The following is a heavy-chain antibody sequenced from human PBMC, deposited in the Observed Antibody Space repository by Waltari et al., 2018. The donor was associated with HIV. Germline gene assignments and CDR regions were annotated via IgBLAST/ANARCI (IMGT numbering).Heavy chain of an antibody. J-gene: IGHJ4*02. Sequence: EVELLDSGGGLVRPGGSRGLSGVAPISTFSTSGIYGVRQLPGKGLVWVSRVNGDASSTDYADSVRGRFTISRDNAKNTVYLQMNSLRAEDTALYYCTRAVFWSGFFRDYFFDYWGQGTPVTVSS. D-gene: IGHD3-3*01. CDR3: TRAVFWSGFFRDYFFDY. V-gene: IGHV3-74*01. CDR1: ISTFSTSG. CDR2: VNGDASST.